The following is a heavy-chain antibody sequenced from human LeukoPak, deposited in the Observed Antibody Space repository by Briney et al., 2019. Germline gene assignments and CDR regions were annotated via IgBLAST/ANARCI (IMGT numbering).Heavy chain of an antibody. CDR2: ISSSSSYI. CDR3: ARDVNAAFDI. Sequence: GGSLRLSCAASGFTFSTYSMNWVRQAPGKGLEWVSSISSSSSYIYYADSVKGRFTISRDDAENSLYLQMNSLRAEDTAVYYCARDVNAAFDIWGQGTMVTVSS. J-gene: IGHJ3*02. V-gene: IGHV3-21*01. D-gene: IGHD3-3*02. CDR1: GFTFSTYS.